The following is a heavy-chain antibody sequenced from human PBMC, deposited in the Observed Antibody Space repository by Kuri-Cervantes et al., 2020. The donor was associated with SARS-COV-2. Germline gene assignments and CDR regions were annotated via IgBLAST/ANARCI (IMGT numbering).Heavy chain of an antibody. J-gene: IGHJ4*02. CDR1: GYTFTSYD. Sequence: ASVKVSCKASGYTFTSYDINWVRQATGQGLEWMGWINPNSGGTNYAQKFQGRVTMTRDTSISTAYMELSRLRSDDTAVYYCARGGVTMIVVVLDYWGQGTLVTVSS. V-gene: IGHV1-2*02. D-gene: IGHD3-22*01. CDR3: ARGGVTMIVVVLDY. CDR2: INPNSGGT.